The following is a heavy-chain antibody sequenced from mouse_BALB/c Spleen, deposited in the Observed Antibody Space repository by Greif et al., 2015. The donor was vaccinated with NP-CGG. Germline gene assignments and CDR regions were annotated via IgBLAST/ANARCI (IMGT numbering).Heavy chain of an antibody. CDR3: ARSPQGFHSMDY. Sequence: EVKLMESGGGLVQPGGSLRLSCATSGFNFTDYYMSWVRQPPGKALEWLGFIRNKANGYTTEYSASVKGRFTISRDNSQSILYLQMNTLRAEDSATYYCARSPQGFHSMDYWGQGTSVTVSS. V-gene: IGHV7-3*02. CDR1: GFNFTDYY. J-gene: IGHJ4*01. CDR2: IRNKANGYTT.